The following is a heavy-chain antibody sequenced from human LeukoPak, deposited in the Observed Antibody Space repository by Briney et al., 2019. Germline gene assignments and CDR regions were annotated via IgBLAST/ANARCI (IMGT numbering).Heavy chain of an antibody. J-gene: IGHJ4*02. D-gene: IGHD5-24*01. Sequence: SATLSLTCTVSGGSISSSSYYWGWIRQPPGQGLEWIGSIYYSGSTYYNPSLKSRVTISVDTSKNQFSLKLSSVTAADTAVYYCARWLQDYYFDYWGQGTLVTVSS. CDR1: GGSISSSSYY. CDR3: ARWLQDYYFDY. V-gene: IGHV4-39*01. CDR2: IYYSGST.